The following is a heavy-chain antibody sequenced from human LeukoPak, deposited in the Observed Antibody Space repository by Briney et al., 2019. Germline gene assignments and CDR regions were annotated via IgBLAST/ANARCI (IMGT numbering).Heavy chain of an antibody. CDR3: ARGRRGSYGDDAFDI. D-gene: IGHD1-26*01. CDR1: GGSFSGYY. Sequence: PSETLSLTCAVYGGSFSGYYWSWIRQPPGKGLEWIGEINHSGSTNYNPSLKSRVTISVDTSKNQFSLKLSSVTAADTAVYYRARGRRGSYGDDAFDIWGQGTMVTVSS. CDR2: INHSGST. V-gene: IGHV4-34*01. J-gene: IGHJ3*02.